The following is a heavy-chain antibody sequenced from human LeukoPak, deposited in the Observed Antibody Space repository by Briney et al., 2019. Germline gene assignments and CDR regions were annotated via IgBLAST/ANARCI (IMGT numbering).Heavy chain of an antibody. Sequence: GGSLRLSCAASGFTFDDYGMSWVRQAPGKGLEWISGINWNGGSTGYADSVKGLFTISRDNAKNSLYLQMNSLRAEDTALYYCARVIRYFDWSPTYFDYWGQGTLVTVSS. CDR3: ARVIRYFDWSPTYFDY. D-gene: IGHD3-9*01. V-gene: IGHV3-20*04. CDR2: INWNGGST. CDR1: GFTFDDYG. J-gene: IGHJ4*02.